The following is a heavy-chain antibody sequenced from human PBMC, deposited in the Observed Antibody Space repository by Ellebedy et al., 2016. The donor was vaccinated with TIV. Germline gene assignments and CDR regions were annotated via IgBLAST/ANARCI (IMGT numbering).Heavy chain of an antibody. D-gene: IGHD3-3*01. V-gene: IGHV3-23*01. Sequence: GGSLRLSCAASGFTFSSYAMSWVRQAPGKGLEWVSVISGSGGSTYYADSVKGRFTISRDNAKNSLYLQMNSLRAEDTAVYYCAREGEYDFWSGWGDYYYYGMDVWGQGTTVTVSS. J-gene: IGHJ6*02. CDR3: AREGEYDFWSGWGDYYYYGMDV. CDR2: ISGSGGST. CDR1: GFTFSSYA.